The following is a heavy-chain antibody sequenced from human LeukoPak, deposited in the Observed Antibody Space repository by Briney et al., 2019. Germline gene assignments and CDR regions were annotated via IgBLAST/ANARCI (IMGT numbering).Heavy chain of an antibody. CDR2: TYYRSKWYN. D-gene: IGHD4-17*01. V-gene: IGHV6-1*01. J-gene: IGHJ4*02. CDR3: ARDTYPSFKALRKGGYYFDY. CDR1: GDSVSSNSAA. Sequence: SQTLSLTCAISGDSVSSNSAAWNWIRQSPSRGLEWLGRTYYRSKWYNDYAVSVKSRITINPDTSKNQFSLQLNSVTPEDTAVYYCARDTYPSFKALRKGGYYFDYWGQGTLVTVSS.